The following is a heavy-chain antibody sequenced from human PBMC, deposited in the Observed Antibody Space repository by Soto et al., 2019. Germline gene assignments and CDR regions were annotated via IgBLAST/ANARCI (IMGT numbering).Heavy chain of an antibody. CDR3: ARRGDCSSTSCYADYYYYMDV. Sequence: GGSLRLSCAASGFTFSSYSMNWVRQAPGKGLEWVSSISSSSSYIYYADSVKGRFTISRDNAKNSLYLQMNSLRAEDTAVYYCARRGDCSSTSCYADYYYYMDVWGKGTTVTVSS. V-gene: IGHV3-21*01. D-gene: IGHD2-2*01. CDR1: GFTFSSYS. CDR2: ISSSSSYI. J-gene: IGHJ6*03.